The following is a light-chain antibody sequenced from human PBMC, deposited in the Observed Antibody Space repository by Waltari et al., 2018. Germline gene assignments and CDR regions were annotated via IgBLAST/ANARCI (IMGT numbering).Light chain of an antibody. V-gene: IGKV1-16*01. CDR1: QGINNY. CDR3: QQYSVYPRT. CDR2: GAS. Sequence: DIQMTQSPSSLSASVGDSVTITCRASQGINNYLAWLQQKPGKAPKSLIYGASSLQSGVPPRFSGSGSGTDFTLTISSLQPEDFATYYCQQYSVYPRTFGQGTKVEIK. J-gene: IGKJ1*01.